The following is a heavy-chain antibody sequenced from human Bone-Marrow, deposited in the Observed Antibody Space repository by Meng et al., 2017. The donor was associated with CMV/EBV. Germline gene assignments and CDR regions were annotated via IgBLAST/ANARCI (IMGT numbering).Heavy chain of an antibody. D-gene: IGHD3-22*01. CDR3: ARHDSTNLYYFDY. CDR1: GFTFSDYY. CDR2: ISSSGSTI. V-gene: IGHV3-11*01. J-gene: IGHJ4*02. Sequence: SLKISCAASGFTFSDYYMSWIRQAPGKGLEWVSYISSSGSTIYYADSVKGRFTISRDNAKNSLYLQMNSLRAEDTAVYYCARHDSTNLYYFDYWGQRTLVTVSS.